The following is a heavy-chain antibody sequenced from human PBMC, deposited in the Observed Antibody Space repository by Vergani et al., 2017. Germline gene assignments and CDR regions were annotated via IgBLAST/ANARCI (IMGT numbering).Heavy chain of an antibody. V-gene: IGHV4-39*07. CDR2: IYYSGST. Sequence: QLQLQESGPGLVKPSETLSLTCTVSGGSISSSSYYWGWIRQPPGKGLEWIGSIYYSGSTYYNPSLKSRVTISVDTSKNQFSLKLSSVTAADTAVYYCARGTHNSPSHCSSTSCGAFDIWGQGTMVTVSS. CDR1: GGSISSSSYY. CDR3: ARGTHNSPSHCSSTSCGAFDI. J-gene: IGHJ3*02. D-gene: IGHD2-2*01.